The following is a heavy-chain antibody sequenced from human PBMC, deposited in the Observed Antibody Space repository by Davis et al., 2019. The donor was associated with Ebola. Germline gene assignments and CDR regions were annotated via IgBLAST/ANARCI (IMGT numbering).Heavy chain of an antibody. CDR2: IIPILGIA. CDR3: ARGPRFIPRGEFDD. J-gene: IGHJ4*02. V-gene: IGHV1-69*04. D-gene: IGHD3-16*01. Sequence: SVTVSCKASGSTFTSYGISWVRQAPGQGLEWMGRIIPILGIANYAQKFQGRVTITADKSTSTAYMELSSLRSEDTAVYYCARGPRFIPRGEFDDWGQGTLVTVSS. CDR1: GSTFTSYG.